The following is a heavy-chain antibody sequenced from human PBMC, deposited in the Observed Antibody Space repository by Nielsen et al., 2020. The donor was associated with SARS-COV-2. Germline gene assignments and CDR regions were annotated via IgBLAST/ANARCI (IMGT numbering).Heavy chain of an antibody. D-gene: IGHD3-10*01. J-gene: IGHJ6*02. Sequence: SETLSLTCAVYGGSFSGYYWSWIRQPPGKGLEWIGEINHSGSTNYNPSLKSRVTISVDTSKNQFSLKLSALTAADTAVYYCARVGGSGIYYYYYYMDVWGQWTTVTVSS. V-gene: IGHV4-34*01. CDR1: GGSFSGYY. CDR3: ARVGGSGIYYYYYYMDV. CDR2: INHSGST.